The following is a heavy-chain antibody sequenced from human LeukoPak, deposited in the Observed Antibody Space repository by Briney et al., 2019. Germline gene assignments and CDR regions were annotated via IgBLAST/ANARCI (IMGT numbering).Heavy chain of an antibody. CDR2: IHSSGNT. D-gene: IGHD5-24*01. Sequence: PSETLSLTCTVSGASISGSSYYWSWIRQPPGQGLEWIGTIHSSGNTYYNPSLKSRVTISVGTSKNQFSLKLSSVTAADTAVYYCARPAGWLPRYYFEYWGQGTLVTVSS. J-gene: IGHJ4*02. V-gene: IGHV4-39*01. CDR3: ARPAGWLPRYYFEY. CDR1: GASISGSSYY.